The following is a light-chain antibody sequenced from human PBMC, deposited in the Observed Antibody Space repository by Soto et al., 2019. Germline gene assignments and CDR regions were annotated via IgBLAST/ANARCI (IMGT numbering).Light chain of an antibody. J-gene: IGLJ2*01. CDR2: EGS. Sequence: QSALTQPASVSGSPGQSITISCTGISSDVGGYNLVSWYQQHPGKTPKLMIYEGSKRRSGVSNRFSGSKSGNTASLTISGLQAEDEADYYCCSYAGSSTLLFGGGTKLAVL. CDR3: CSYAGSSTLL. CDR1: SSDVGGYNL. V-gene: IGLV2-23*01.